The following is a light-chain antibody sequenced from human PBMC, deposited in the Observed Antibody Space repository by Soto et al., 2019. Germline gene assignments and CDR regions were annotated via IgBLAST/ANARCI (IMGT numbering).Light chain of an antibody. CDR2: KAS. CDR3: QQYDVYST. CDR1: QSISSW. V-gene: IGKV1-5*03. Sequence: IQIIQSPSTLSATVGGTVTITCRASQSISSWLAWYQQRPGTAPKLLIYKASTLQSGVPSRFSGSGYGTVFTLTINRLQPDDSATYYCQQYDVYSTFGQGTKVDIK. J-gene: IGKJ1*01.